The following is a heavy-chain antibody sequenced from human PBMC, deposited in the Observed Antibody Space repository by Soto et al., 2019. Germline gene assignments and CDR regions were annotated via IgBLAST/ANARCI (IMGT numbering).Heavy chain of an antibody. D-gene: IGHD3-9*01. CDR1: GGAFRSNA. J-gene: IGHJ4*01. CDR2: IIPVLRKV. Sequence: VASVKVSCKDSGGAFRSNAINWVRQAPGRGLEWMGGIIPVLRKVNYAQKFQGRVTITADESTNTVYMGLTSLRSEDTAMYYCASVPYYDILTGSYDENWGHGTLVTVSS. CDR3: ASVPYYDILTGSYDEN. V-gene: IGHV1-69*13.